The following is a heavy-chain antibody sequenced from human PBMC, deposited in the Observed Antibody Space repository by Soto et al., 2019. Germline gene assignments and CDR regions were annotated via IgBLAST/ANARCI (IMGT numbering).Heavy chain of an antibody. J-gene: IGHJ5*02. CDR1: GGSFSGYY. D-gene: IGHD4-17*01. CDR3: ARGLSTVVTLVRFDP. V-gene: IGHV4-34*01. CDR2: INHSGST. Sequence: QVQLQQWGAGLLKPSETLSLTCAVYGGSFSGYYWSWIRQPPGKGLEWIGEINHSGSTNYNPSLKSRVTISVDTSKNQFSLKLSSVTAADTAVYYCARGLSTVVTLVRFDPWGQGTLVTVSS.